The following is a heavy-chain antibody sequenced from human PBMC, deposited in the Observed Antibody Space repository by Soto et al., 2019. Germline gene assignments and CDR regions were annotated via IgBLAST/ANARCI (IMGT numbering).Heavy chain of an antibody. J-gene: IGHJ6*02. Sequence: GGSLRLSCAASGFTFSGSAMHWVRQASGKGLEWVGRIRSKANSYATAYAASVKGRFTISRDDSKNTAYLQMNSLKTEDTAVYYCTSHIGPCRLEYGMDVWGQGTTVTVSS. CDR3: TSHIGPCRLEYGMDV. CDR1: GFTFSGSA. V-gene: IGHV3-73*01. CDR2: IRSKANSYAT. D-gene: IGHD4-4*01.